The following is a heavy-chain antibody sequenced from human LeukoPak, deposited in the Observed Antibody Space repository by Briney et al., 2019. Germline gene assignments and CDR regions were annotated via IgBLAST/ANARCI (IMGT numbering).Heavy chain of an antibody. Sequence: GGSLRLSCAPSGFAFSSYGMHWVRQVPGKGLEWVAFIRSDGSNKYYADSVKGRFTISRDNSKNTLCLQMNSLRAEDTAVYYCAKDPGSDSSASPHFGSWGQGTLVTVSS. D-gene: IGHD3-22*01. CDR1: GFAFSSYG. J-gene: IGHJ4*02. CDR3: AKDPGSDSSASPHFGS. CDR2: IRSDGSNK. V-gene: IGHV3-30*02.